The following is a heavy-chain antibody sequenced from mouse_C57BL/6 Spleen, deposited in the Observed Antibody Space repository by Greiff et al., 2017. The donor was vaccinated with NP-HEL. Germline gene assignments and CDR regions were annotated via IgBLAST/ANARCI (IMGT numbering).Heavy chain of an antibody. CDR2: IYPGDGDT. CDR3: ARQVVDTARYFDV. J-gene: IGHJ1*03. CDR1: GYAFSSYW. Sequence: VQLQQSGAELVKPGASVKISCKASGYAFSSYWMNWVKQRPGKGLEWIGQIYPGDGDTNYNGKFKGKATLTADKSSSTAYMQLSSLTSEDSAVYFCARQVVDTARYFDVWGTGTTVTVSS. V-gene: IGHV1-80*01. D-gene: IGHD1-1*01.